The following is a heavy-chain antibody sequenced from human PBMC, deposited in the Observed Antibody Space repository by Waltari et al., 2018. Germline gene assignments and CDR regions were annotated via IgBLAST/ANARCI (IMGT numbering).Heavy chain of an antibody. D-gene: IGHD3-22*01. CDR1: GFTFSSYD. Sequence: EVQLVESGGGLVQPGGSLRLSCAASGFTFSSYDMNWVRQAPGKGLEWVSYISSSGSTIYYADSVKGRFTISRDNAKNSLYLQMNSLRAEDTAVYYCASTYYYDSSGYAFDIWGQGTMVTVSS. J-gene: IGHJ3*02. CDR3: ASTYYYDSSGYAFDI. CDR2: ISSSGSTI. V-gene: IGHV3-48*03.